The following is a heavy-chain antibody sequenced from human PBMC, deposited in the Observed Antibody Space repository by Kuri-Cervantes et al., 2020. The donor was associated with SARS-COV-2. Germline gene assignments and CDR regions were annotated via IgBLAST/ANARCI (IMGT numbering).Heavy chain of an antibody. V-gene: IGHV3-48*04. CDR1: GFTFSSYS. CDR3: ARGDSSGYLYYFDY. CDR2: ISSSGSTI. Sequence: ETLSLTCAASGFTFSSYSMNWVRQAPGKGLEWVSYISSSGSTIYYADSVKGRFTISRDNAKNSLYLQMNSLRAEDTAVYYCARGDSSGYLYYFDYWGQGTLVTVSS. D-gene: IGHD3-22*01. J-gene: IGHJ4*02.